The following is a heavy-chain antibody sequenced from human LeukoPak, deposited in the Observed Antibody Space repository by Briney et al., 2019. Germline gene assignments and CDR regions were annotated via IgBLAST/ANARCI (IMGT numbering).Heavy chain of an antibody. D-gene: IGHD2-15*01. J-gene: IGHJ4*02. CDR3: AKDALYCSGANCFGDLDS. CDR1: GFTFGSYA. CDR2: ITGRVGDS. Sequence: GGSLRLSCVASGFTFGSYAMNWVRQAPGQGLEWVAAITGRVGDSYYADSVKGRFTISRDNSRNTLYLQMNSLRAEDTALYYCAKDALYCSGANCFGDLDSWGRGTLVTVSS. V-gene: IGHV3-23*01.